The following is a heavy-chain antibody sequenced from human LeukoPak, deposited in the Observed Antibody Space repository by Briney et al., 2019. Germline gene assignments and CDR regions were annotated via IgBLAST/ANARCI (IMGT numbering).Heavy chain of an antibody. CDR1: GGTFSSYA. V-gene: IGHV1-69*13. CDR3: ARSQYYYGSGSSGMDV. J-gene: IGHJ6*02. CDR2: IIPIFGTA. Sequence: ASVKVSCKASGGTFSSYAISWVRQAPGQGLEWMGGIIPIFGTANYAQKFQGRVTITADESTSTACMELSSLRSEDTAVYYCARSQYYYGSGSSGMDVWGQGTTVTVSS. D-gene: IGHD3-10*01.